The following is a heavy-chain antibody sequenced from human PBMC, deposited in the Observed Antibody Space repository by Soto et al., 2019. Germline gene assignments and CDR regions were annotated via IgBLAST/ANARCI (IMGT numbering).Heavy chain of an antibody. V-gene: IGHV1-69*12. CDR3: ARARTSSCPVGCWFDP. CDR2: IIPIFGTG. CDR1: GGTFSSYA. Sequence: QVQLVQSGAEVKKPGSSVKVSCKASGGTFSSYAISWVRQAPGQGLEWMGGIIPIFGTGNYAQKFQGRVTSTAXXXTXXAYRELSSLRSEDTAVYYCARARTSSCPVGCWFDPWGQGTLVTVSS. J-gene: IGHJ5*02. D-gene: IGHD2-15*01.